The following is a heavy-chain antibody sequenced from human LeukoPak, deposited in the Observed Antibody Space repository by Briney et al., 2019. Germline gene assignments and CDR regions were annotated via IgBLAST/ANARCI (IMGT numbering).Heavy chain of an antibody. CDR2: ITTNGGRS. J-gene: IGHJ4*01. CDR3: VKDSGWTMPPNPVL. D-gene: IGHD6-25*01. V-gene: IGHV3-64D*09. Sequence: PVVSLRLSCSAAGFPFSGYAMHWVRQAPGKGLEYVSSITTNGGRSYYADSLKGSFIISRDNSKNTLYLQMSSLRVEDTAVYYGVKDSGWTMPPNPVLWGQGTLVTVS. CDR1: GFPFSGYA.